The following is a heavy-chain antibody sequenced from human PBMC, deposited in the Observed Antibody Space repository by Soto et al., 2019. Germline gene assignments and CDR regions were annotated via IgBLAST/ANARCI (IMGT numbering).Heavy chain of an antibody. CDR2: ISHSGYAT. V-gene: IGHV3-23*01. CDR1: GVTFGAFA. J-gene: IGHJ6*02. CDR3: AKDTGLVDPMDV. D-gene: IGHD6-19*01. Sequence: EVQLLASGGGLVQPGESLRRSCAASGVTFGAFAMTWVRQVPGKGPEWVSAISHSGYATYYADSVKGRFTISRDNAKNTLFLQMNSLRAEDTALYYCAKDTGLVDPMDVWGQGTMVTVSS.